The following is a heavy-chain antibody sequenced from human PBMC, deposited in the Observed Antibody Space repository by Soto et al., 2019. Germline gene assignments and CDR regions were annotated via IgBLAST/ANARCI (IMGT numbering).Heavy chain of an antibody. CDR1: GFTFSSYW. D-gene: IGHD6-13*01. CDR2: INSDGSST. V-gene: IGHV3-74*01. J-gene: IGHJ5*02. Sequence: EVQLVESGGGLVQPGGTLRLSCAASGFTFSSYWMHWVRQAPGKGLVWVSRINSDGSSTSYADSVKGRFTISRDNAKNTLYLQMNSLRAEDTAVYYCARDTKKLDDNWFDPWGQGTLVTVSS. CDR3: ARDTKKLDDNWFDP.